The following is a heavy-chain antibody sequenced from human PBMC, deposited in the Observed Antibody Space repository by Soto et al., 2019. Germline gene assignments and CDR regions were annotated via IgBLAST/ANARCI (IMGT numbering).Heavy chain of an antibody. CDR2: IIPILGIA. Sequence: SVKVSCKASGGTFSSYTISWVRQAPGQGLEWMGRIIPILGIANYAQKFQGRVTITADKSTSTAYMELSSLRFEDTAVYYCARDYCSSTSCYDYWGQGTLVTVSS. V-gene: IGHV1-69*04. CDR3: ARDYCSSTSCYDY. CDR1: GGTFSSYT. D-gene: IGHD2-2*01. J-gene: IGHJ4*02.